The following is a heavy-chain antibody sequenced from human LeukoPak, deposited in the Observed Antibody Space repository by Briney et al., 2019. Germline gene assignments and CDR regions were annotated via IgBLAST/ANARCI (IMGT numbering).Heavy chain of an antibody. D-gene: IGHD1-7*01. CDR2: IIPIFGTA. V-gene: IGHV1-69*13. CDR1: GGTFSSYA. CDR3: ARVDWNYPYVFDY. J-gene: IGHJ4*02. Sequence: SVKVSCKASGGTFSSYAISWVRQAPGQGLEWMGGIIPIFGTANYAQKFQGRVTITSDESTSTAYMELSSLRSEDTAVYYCARVDWNYPYVFDYWGQGTLVTVSS.